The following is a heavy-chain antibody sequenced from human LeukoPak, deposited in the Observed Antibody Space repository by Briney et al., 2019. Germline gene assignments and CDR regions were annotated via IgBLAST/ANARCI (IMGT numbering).Heavy chain of an antibody. Sequence: GASVKVSCKASGYTFTGYYMHWVRQAPGQGLEWMGWINPNSGGTNYAQKFQGRVTMTRDTSISTAYMELSRLRSDDTAVYYCAREGITIFGVVISYYGMDAWGQGTTVTVSS. D-gene: IGHD3-3*01. CDR1: GYTFTGYY. CDR2: INPNSGGT. V-gene: IGHV1-2*02. J-gene: IGHJ6*02. CDR3: AREGITIFGVVISYYGMDA.